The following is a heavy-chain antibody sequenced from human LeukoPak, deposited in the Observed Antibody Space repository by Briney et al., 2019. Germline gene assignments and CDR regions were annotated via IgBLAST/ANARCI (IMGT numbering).Heavy chain of an antibody. CDR1: GGTFSSYA. J-gene: IGHJ6*03. D-gene: IGHD5-24*01. CDR3: AGRLQFSDYYYMDV. V-gene: IGHV1-69*05. CDR2: IIPIFGTA. Sequence: SVKVSCKASGGTFSSYAISWVRPAPGQGLEWMGGIIPIFGTANYAQKFQGRVTITTDESTSTAYMELSSLRSEDTAVYYCAGRLQFSDYYYMDVWGKGTTVSVSS.